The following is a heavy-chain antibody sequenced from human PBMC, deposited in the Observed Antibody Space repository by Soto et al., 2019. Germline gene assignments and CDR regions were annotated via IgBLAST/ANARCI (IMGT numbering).Heavy chain of an antibody. J-gene: IGHJ3*02. CDR1: GFTFDDYA. Sequence: DVQLVESGGGLVQPGRSLRLSCAASGFTFDDYAMHWVRQAPGKGLEWVSGISWNSGSIGYADSVKGRFTISRDNAKNSRYLRMCSVRAEDTRLYYCAKDRNILDNAGGALDTGGQGTLVTASS. CDR2: ISWNSGSI. D-gene: IGHD1-1*01. V-gene: IGHV3-9*01. CDR3: AKDRNILDNAGGALDT.